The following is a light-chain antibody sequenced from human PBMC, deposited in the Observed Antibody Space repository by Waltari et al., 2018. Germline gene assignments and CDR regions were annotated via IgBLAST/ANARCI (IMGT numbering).Light chain of an antibody. CDR2: ADS. J-gene: IGLJ3*02. CDR3: SSYTRRSYWV. CDR1: SSDVGGYDY. V-gene: IGLV2-14*01. Sequence: QSALTQPASVSGSPGQSLTISCTGTSSDVGGYDYVPWYQQHPGTAPRLMIYADSNRPSGSSNRFSGSKSANTASLTISGLQAEDEADYYCSSYTRRSYWVFGGGTQLTVL.